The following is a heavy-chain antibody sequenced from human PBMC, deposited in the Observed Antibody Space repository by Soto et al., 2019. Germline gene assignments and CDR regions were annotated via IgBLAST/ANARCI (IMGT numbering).Heavy chain of an antibody. V-gene: IGHV1-69*13. CDR2: IIPILGTA. D-gene: IGHD6-6*01. J-gene: IGHJ3*02. Sequence: GASVKVSCKASGGTFSSYAISWVRQAPGQGLEWMGGIIPILGTANYAQKFRGRVTITADESTSTAYMELSSLRSEDTAVYYCARGIAARHDAFDIWGQGTMVTVSS. CDR1: GGTFSSYA. CDR3: ARGIAARHDAFDI.